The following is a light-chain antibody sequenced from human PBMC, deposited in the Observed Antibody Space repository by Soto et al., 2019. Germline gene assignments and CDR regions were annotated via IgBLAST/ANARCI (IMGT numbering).Light chain of an antibody. Sequence: QSALTQPPSASGSPGQTVAISCTGTSSDVGAYNYVSWYQQHPGKAPKLMIYDVIERPSGVPARFSGSKSGNTASLTVSGLQPEDEADYYCCSYTTSSTYVFGTGTKVT. CDR1: SSDVGAYNY. CDR2: DVI. J-gene: IGLJ1*01. V-gene: IGLV2-8*01. CDR3: CSYTTSSTYV.